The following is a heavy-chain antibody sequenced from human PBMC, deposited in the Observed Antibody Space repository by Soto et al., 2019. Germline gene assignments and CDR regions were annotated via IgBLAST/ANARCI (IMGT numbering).Heavy chain of an antibody. J-gene: IGHJ4*02. Sequence: EVQLLESGGGLVQPGGSLRLSCAASGFPFSTYAITWVRQAPGKGLEGVSAISGSGGSTYYADSVKGRFTISRDKSKNTLFLQMNSLRAEDTAVYYCAKNWDTTFSSSSHWGQGTLVTVSS. V-gene: IGHV3-23*01. CDR1: GFPFSTYA. CDR3: AKNWDTTFSSSSH. CDR2: ISGSGGST. D-gene: IGHD6-6*01.